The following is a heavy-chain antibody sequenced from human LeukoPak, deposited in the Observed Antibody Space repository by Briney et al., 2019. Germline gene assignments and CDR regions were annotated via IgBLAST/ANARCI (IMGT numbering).Heavy chain of an antibody. CDR1: GGSFSGYY. CDR2: IIHSGGT. V-gene: IGHV4-34*12. CDR3: ARHLYCGSDCYTFDY. J-gene: IGHJ4*02. Sequence: SETLSLTCAVYGGSFSGYYWSWIRQPPGKGLDWIGEIIHSGGTNYNPSLKSRVTISVDTSKNQFSLKLSSVTAADTAVYYCARHLYCGSDCYTFDYWGQGTLVTVSS. D-gene: IGHD2-21*02.